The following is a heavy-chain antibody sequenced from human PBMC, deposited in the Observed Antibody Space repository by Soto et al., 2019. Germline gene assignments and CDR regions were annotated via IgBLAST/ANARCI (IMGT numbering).Heavy chain of an antibody. CDR2: VSKDGDNT. CDR1: GFTFNLFA. D-gene: IGHD1-26*01. V-gene: IGHV3-30-3*01. CDR3: VRDVWWEPGLDAFHI. J-gene: IGHJ3*02. Sequence: QVQLVESGGGVVQPGRSLRLSCAASGFTFNLFAMHWVRQAPGKGLEWVAAVSKDGDNTYYADSVKGRFTISRDNPKNTLYLQMNSLRVEDTALYHCVRDVWWEPGLDAFHIWGQGTMLNVSP.